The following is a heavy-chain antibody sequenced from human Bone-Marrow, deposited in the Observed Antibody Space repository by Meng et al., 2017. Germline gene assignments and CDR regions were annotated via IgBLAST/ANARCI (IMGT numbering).Heavy chain of an antibody. Sequence: VEAGGGFIQPGGSLRLSCAASGFTVSSKYMSWVRQSPGKGLEWVSVMYSGGDTHYTDSVKGRFTISRDNSKNTLYLQMNNLRAEDTAVYYCATGETRYWFDPWGQGTLVTVSS. CDR2: MYSGGDT. D-gene: IGHD1-26*01. J-gene: IGHJ5*02. CDR3: ATGETRYWFDP. CDR1: GFTVSSKY. V-gene: IGHV3-53*01.